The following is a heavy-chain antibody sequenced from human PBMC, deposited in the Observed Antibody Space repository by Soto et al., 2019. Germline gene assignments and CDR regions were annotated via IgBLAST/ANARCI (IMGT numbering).Heavy chain of an antibody. CDR1: GFTFSSYA. CDR3: AKDRGFWSGYYTYDAFDI. V-gene: IGHV3-23*01. Sequence: GGSLRLSCAASGFTFSSYAMSWVRQAPGKGLEWVSAISGSGGSTYYADSVKGRFTISRDNSKNTLYLQMNSLRAEDTALYYCAKDRGFWSGYYTYDAFDIWGQGTMVTVSS. J-gene: IGHJ3*02. CDR2: ISGSGGST. D-gene: IGHD3-3*01.